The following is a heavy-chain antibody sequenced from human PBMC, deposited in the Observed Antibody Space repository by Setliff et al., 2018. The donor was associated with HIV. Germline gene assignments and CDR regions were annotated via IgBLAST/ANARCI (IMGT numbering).Heavy chain of an antibody. Sequence: ASVKVSCKASEYTFTSYAMNWVRQAPGQGLEWLGWINTKTGNPTYVQGFPGQFVFSLDTSVSTAYLEISSLKAEDTAVYYCARAPFLQFFRGSPYYFDYWGQGSLVTVSS. CDR1: EYTFTSYA. CDR2: INTKTGNP. CDR3: ARAPFLQFFRGSPYYFDY. V-gene: IGHV7-4-1*02. D-gene: IGHD3-10*01. J-gene: IGHJ4*02.